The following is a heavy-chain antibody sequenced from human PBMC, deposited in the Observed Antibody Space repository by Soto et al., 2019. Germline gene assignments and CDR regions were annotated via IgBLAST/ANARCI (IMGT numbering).Heavy chain of an antibody. CDR3: ARMRAAGTFDY. V-gene: IGHV4-30-2*01. Sequence: SETLSLTCAVSGGSISIGGYSWSWIRQPPGKGLEWIGYIYHSGSTYYNPSLKSRVTISVDTSKNQFSLKLTSMTAADTAMYYCARMRAAGTFDYWGQGTLVTVSS. D-gene: IGHD6-13*01. CDR1: GGSISIGGYS. CDR2: IYHSGST. J-gene: IGHJ4*02.